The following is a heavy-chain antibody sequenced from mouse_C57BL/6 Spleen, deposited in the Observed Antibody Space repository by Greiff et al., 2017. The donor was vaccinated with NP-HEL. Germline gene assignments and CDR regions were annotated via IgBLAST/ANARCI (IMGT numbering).Heavy chain of an antibody. J-gene: IGHJ4*01. CDR3: ATLYYGSSSGLAMDY. Sequence: VQLQQSVAELVRPGASVKLSCTASGFNIKNTYMHWVTQRPEQGLAWIGRIAPANGNTKYAPQFPGKATLTADPSSHTAYVQLSSLTSEDTAIYYCATLYYGSSSGLAMDYWGQGTSVTVSS. D-gene: IGHD1-1*01. CDR2: IAPANGNT. V-gene: IGHV14-3*01. CDR1: GFNIKNTY.